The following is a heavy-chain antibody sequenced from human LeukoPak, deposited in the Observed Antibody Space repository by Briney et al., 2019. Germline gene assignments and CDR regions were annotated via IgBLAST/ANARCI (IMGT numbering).Heavy chain of an antibody. Sequence: ASVKVSCMTSGYTLTGYYMHWVRQAPGQGLEWMGWINPNSGGTNYAQKFQGRVTMTRDTSISTAYMELSRLRSDDTAVYYCATYDQWLPHGFDPWGQGTLVTVSS. D-gene: IGHD6-19*01. V-gene: IGHV1-2*02. J-gene: IGHJ5*02. CDR2: INPNSGGT. CDR1: GYTLTGYY. CDR3: ATYDQWLPHGFDP.